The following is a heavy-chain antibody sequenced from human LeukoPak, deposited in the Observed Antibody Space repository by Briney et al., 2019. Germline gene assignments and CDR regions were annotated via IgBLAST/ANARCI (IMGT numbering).Heavy chain of an antibody. Sequence: ASVTVSCQASGYIFTRYFMYWVGQAPGQGRAWLGIINPSGGNIRYAQKFQGRVTITADESTSTAYMELSSLRSEDTAVYYCARLPGNVDTAMVDYWGQGTLATVSS. J-gene: IGHJ4*02. D-gene: IGHD5-18*01. CDR1: GYIFTRYF. CDR2: INPSGGNI. V-gene: IGHV1-46*01. CDR3: ARLPGNVDTAMVDY.